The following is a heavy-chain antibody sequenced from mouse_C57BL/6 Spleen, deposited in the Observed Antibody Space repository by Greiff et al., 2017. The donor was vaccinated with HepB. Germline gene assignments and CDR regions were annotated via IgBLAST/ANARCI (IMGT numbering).Heavy chain of an antibody. V-gene: IGHV1-61*01. CDR2: IYPSDSET. CDR1: GYTFTSYW. J-gene: IGHJ3*01. Sequence: QVHVKQPGAELVRPGSSVKLSCKASGYTFTSYWMDWVKQRPGQGLEWIGNIYPSDSETHYNQKFKDKATLTVDKSSSTAYMQLSSLTSEDSAVYYCACGYPRWGQGTLVTVSA. CDR3: ACGYPR. D-gene: IGHD2-2*01.